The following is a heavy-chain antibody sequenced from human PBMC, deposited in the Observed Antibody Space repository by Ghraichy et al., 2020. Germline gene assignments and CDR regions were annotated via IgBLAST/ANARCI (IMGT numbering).Heavy chain of an antibody. CDR2: INHSGST. CDR1: GGSFSGYY. D-gene: IGHD6-13*01. J-gene: IGHJ3*02. V-gene: IGHV4-34*01. CDR3: ARGRSRQQLVYAYAFDI. Sequence: SETLSLTCAVYGGSFSGYYWSWIRQPPGKGLEWIGEINHSGSTNYNPSLKSRVTISVDTSKNQFSLKLSSVTAADTAVYYCARGRSRQQLVYAYAFDIWGQGTMVTVSS.